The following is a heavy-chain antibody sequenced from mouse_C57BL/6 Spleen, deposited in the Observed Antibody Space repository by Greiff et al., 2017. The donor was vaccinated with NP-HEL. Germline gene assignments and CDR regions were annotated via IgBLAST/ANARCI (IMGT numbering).Heavy chain of an antibody. Sequence: QVQLQQSGAELMKPGASVKLSCKATGYTFTGYWIEWVKQRPGHGLEWIGMIHPNSGSTNYNEKFKSKATLTVDKSSSTAYMQLSSLTSEDSAVYYCARGDYDRAWFAYWGQGTLVTVSA. J-gene: IGHJ3*01. CDR3: ARGDYDRAWFAY. CDR1: GYTFTGYW. V-gene: IGHV1-64*01. CDR2: IHPNSGST. D-gene: IGHD2-4*01.